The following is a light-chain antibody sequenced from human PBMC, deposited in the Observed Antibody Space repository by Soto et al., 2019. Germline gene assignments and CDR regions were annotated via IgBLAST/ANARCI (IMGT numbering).Light chain of an antibody. CDR3: QPYNNWPPIT. CDR2: GAS. Sequence: ETVMTHSPATLSVSPGERATLSCRASQSVSSKLAWYQQKPGQAPRLLIYGASTRATGIPARFSGSGSGTEFTLSISSLQSEDFAVHYCQPYNNWPPITFCQGGRLEVK. CDR1: QSVSSK. J-gene: IGKJ5*01. V-gene: IGKV3D-15*01.